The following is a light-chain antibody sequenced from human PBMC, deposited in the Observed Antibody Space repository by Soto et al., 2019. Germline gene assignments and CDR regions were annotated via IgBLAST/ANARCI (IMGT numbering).Light chain of an antibody. CDR1: SSNIGSNY. J-gene: IGLJ3*02. Sequence: QSVLTQPPSASGTPGQRVTISCSGSSSNIGSNYVYWYQQLPGTAHKLLIYRNNQRPSGVPDRFSGSKSDTSAYLAISGLRSEDGADYYCAAWDDSLSVNWVFGGGTQLTVL. CDR2: RNN. CDR3: AAWDDSLSVNWV. V-gene: IGLV1-47*01.